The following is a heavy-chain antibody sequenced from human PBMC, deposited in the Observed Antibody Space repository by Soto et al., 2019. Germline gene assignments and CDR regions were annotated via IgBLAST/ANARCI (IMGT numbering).Heavy chain of an antibody. CDR2: ISKDGSNK. CDR3: AKNVYDTSGYVIDS. V-gene: IGHV3-30*04. D-gene: IGHD3-22*01. J-gene: IGHJ4*02. Sequence: QVQLAESGGGVVQPGRSLRLSCAASGFILSAYTMHWVRQAPGKGLEWVAVISKDGSNKYYADFMKGRFTISRDNSKNTLYLQMNSLRAEDTGVYYCAKNVYDTSGYVIDSWGQGTLVTVSS. CDR1: GFILSAYT.